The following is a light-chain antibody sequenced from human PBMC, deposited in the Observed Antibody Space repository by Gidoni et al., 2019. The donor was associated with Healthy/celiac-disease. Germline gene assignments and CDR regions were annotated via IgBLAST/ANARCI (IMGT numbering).Light chain of an antibody. J-gene: IGKJ2*01. V-gene: IGKV1-9*01. CDR3: QQLNSYPRGYT. CDR2: AAS. Sequence: IQFTQSPSSLSASVGDRVTITCRASQGISSYLAWYQQKPGKAPKLLIYAASTLQSGVPSRFSGSGSGTDFTLTISSLQPEDFATYYCQQLNSYPRGYTFGQGTKLEIK. CDR1: QGISSY.